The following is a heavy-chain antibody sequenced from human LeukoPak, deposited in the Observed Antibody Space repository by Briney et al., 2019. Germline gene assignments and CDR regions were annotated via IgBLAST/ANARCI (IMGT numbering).Heavy chain of an antibody. D-gene: IGHD3-22*01. CDR3: ARVVSYYYDSSGYYQHWYFDL. Sequence: RTSGTLSLTCTVSGGSISSSSYYWGWIRQPPGKGLEWIGSIYYSGSTYYNPSLKSRVTISVDTSKNQFSLKLSSVTAADTAVYYCARVVSYYYDSSGYYQHWYFDLWGRGTLVTVSS. V-gene: IGHV4-39*01. CDR1: GGSISSSSYY. J-gene: IGHJ2*01. CDR2: IYYSGST.